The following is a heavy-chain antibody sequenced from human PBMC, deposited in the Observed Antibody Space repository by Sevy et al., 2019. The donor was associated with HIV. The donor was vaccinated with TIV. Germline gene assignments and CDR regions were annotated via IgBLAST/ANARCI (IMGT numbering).Heavy chain of an antibody. D-gene: IGHD3-22*01. Sequence: GGSLRLSCAASGFTFSSYGMHWVRQAPGKGLEWVAVIWCDGSNKYYADSVKGRFTISRDNSKNTLYLQMNSLRAEDTAVYYCARDLYPTPDYYDSSGALDYWGQGTLVTVSS. CDR2: IWCDGSNK. V-gene: IGHV3-33*01. J-gene: IGHJ4*02. CDR1: GFTFSSYG. CDR3: ARDLYPTPDYYDSSGALDY.